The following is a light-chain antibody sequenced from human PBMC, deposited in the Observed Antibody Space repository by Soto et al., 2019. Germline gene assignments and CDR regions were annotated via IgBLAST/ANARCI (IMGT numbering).Light chain of an antibody. Sequence: EIVLTQSPATLSLSPGERATLSCRASQSVGSYLAWYQQKPGQAPRLLIYDGSNRATGIPARFSGSGSGTDFTLTISSLEPEDFAVYYCQQRCNWPLTFGGGTKVEIK. V-gene: IGKV3-11*01. CDR1: QSVGSY. CDR2: DGS. J-gene: IGKJ4*01. CDR3: QQRCNWPLT.